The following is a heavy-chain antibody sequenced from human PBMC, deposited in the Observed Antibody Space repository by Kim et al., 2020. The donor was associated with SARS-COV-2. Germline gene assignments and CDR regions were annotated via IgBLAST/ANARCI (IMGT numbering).Heavy chain of an antibody. CDR1: GFTFSGYA. CDR3: ARSSSGYYSNWFDP. CDR2: ISYDGSNK. Sequence: GGSLRLSCAASGFTFSGYAMHWVRQAPGKGLEWVAVISYDGSNKYYADSVKGRFTISRDNSKNTLYLQMNSLRAEDTAVYYCARSSSGYYSNWFDPWGQG. V-gene: IGHV3-30-3*01. D-gene: IGHD3-22*01. J-gene: IGHJ5*02.